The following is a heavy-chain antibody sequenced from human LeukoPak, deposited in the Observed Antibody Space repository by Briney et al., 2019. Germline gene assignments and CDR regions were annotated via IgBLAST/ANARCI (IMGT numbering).Heavy chain of an antibody. CDR1: RFTFSSYW. D-gene: IGHD1-1*01. Sequence: PVGSLRLSCAASRFTFSSYWMSWGRQAPGKGLEWVANIKQDGSEKYYVVSVRGRFTISRDNAKNSLYLQMNSLRAEDTAVYYCARYWNGGNYDYWGQGTLVTVSS. J-gene: IGHJ4*02. V-gene: IGHV3-7*04. CDR2: IKQDGSEK. CDR3: ARYWNGGNYDY.